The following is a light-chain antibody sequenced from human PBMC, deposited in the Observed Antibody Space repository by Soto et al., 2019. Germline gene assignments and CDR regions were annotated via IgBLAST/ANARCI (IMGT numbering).Light chain of an antibody. CDR1: EGIRNE. Sequence: DVQMTQSPSSLSASVGDRVTFTCRASEGIRNELAWYQQKPGKAPKLLIYKASGLESGVPSRFSGSGSGTDFTLTISSLQPDDFATYYCQQYNSYSPLTFGGGTKVDIK. CDR2: KAS. J-gene: IGKJ4*01. V-gene: IGKV1-5*03. CDR3: QQYNSYSPLT.